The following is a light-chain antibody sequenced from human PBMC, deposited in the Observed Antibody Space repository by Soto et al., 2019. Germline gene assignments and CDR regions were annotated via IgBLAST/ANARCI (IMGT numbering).Light chain of an antibody. Sequence: DIQMTQSPSSVSASVGDRVPITCRASQGISSWLAWYQQKPGKAPKLMIYAESRLQSGVPSRFSGSGSGTDFTLINSSQQPEDLATYYYQQANSFPLAFDGGTKVEIK. CDR1: QGISSW. J-gene: IGKJ4*01. CDR2: AES. CDR3: QQANSFPLA. V-gene: IGKV1-12*01.